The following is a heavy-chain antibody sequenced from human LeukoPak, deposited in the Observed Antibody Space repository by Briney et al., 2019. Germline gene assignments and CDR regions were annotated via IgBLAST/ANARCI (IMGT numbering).Heavy chain of an antibody. J-gene: IGHJ4*02. CDR2: ISGSGGST. Sequence: GGSLRLSCAASGFTFSSYAMSWVRQAPGMGLEWVSAISGSGGSTYYADSVKGRFTISRDNSKNTLYLQMNSLRAEDTAVYYCAKDDDIEQLVGYFDYWGQGTLVTVSS. D-gene: IGHD6-6*01. V-gene: IGHV3-23*01. CDR3: AKDDDIEQLVGYFDY. CDR1: GFTFSSYA.